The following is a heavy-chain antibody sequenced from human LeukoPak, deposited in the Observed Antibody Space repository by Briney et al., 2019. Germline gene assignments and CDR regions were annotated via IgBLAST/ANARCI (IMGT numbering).Heavy chain of an antibody. D-gene: IGHD5-12*01. CDR1: GFTFNIHA. J-gene: IGHJ4*02. CDR3: AKERVYSGNVIDY. V-gene: IGHV3-23*01. Sequence: GGSLRLSSAASGFTFNIHAINWVRQAPGKGLEWVSAISATGGRTYYADSVKGRFTISRDNSKNTMYMQMNSLRAEDTAVYYCAKERVYSGNVIDYWGQGTLVTVSS. CDR2: ISATGGRT.